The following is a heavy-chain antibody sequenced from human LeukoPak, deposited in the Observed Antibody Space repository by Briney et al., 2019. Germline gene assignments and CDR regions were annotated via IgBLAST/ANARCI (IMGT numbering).Heavy chain of an antibody. J-gene: IGHJ4*02. V-gene: IGHV3-21*01. CDR3: ARDEYDFWSGYSLADFDY. CDR1: GFTFSSYS. CDR2: ISSSSSYI. D-gene: IGHD3-3*01. Sequence: PGGSLRLSCAASGFTFSSYSMNWVRQAPGKGLEWVSSISSSSSYIYYADSVKGRFTISRDNAKNSLYLQMNSLRAEDTAVYYCARDEYDFWSGYSLADFDYWGQGTLVTVSS.